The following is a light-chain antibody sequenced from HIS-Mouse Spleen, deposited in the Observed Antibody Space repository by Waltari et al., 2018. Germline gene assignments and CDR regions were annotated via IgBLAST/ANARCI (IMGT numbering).Light chain of an antibody. CDR2: LGS. CDR1: QSLLHSNGYNY. V-gene: IGKV2-28*01. CDR3: MQALQTPWT. J-gene: IGKJ1*01. Sequence: DIVMTQSPLPLPVTPGEPASTSCRSSQSLLHSNGYNYLDWYLQKPGQSPQLLIYLGSNRASGVPDRFSGSGSGTDFTLKISRVEAEDVGVYYCMQALQTPWTFGQGTKVEIK.